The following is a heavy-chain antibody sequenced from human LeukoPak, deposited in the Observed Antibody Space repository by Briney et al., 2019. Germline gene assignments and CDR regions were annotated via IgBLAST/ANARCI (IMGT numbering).Heavy chain of an antibody. CDR3: ASCHYDSSGPFDY. CDR1: GFTFSDYY. D-gene: IGHD3-22*01. Sequence: GGSLRLSCAASGFTFSDYYMSWVRQAPGKGLERVSYISSSGSTIYYADSVKGRFTISRDNAKNSLYLQMNSLRAEDTAVYYCASCHYDSSGPFDYWGQGTLVTVSS. CDR2: ISSSGSTI. J-gene: IGHJ4*02. V-gene: IGHV3-11*01.